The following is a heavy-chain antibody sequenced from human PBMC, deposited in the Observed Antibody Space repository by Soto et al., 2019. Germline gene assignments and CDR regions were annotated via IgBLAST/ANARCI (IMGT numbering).Heavy chain of an antibody. CDR3: ARDAGGSVGPSYYYYGMDV. V-gene: IGHV1-2*04. D-gene: IGHD3-16*01. Sequence: ASVKVSCKASGYTFTGYYMHWVRQAPGQGLEWMGWINPNSGGTNYAQKFQGWVTMTRDTSISTAYMELSRLRSDDTAVYYCARDAGGSVGPSYYYYGMDVWGQGTTVTVSS. CDR1: GYTFTGYY. J-gene: IGHJ6*02. CDR2: INPNSGGT.